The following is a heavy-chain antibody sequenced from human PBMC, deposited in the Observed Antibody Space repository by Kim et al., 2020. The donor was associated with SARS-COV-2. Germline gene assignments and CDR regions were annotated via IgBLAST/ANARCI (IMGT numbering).Heavy chain of an antibody. V-gene: IGHV3-73*01. D-gene: IGHD3-22*01. J-gene: IGHJ4*02. Sequence: GRFTISRDDSKNTAYQQMNSLKTEDTAVYYCAYYYDSSGYYRASSGPFDYWGQGTLVTVSS. CDR3: AYYYDSSGYYRASSGPFDY.